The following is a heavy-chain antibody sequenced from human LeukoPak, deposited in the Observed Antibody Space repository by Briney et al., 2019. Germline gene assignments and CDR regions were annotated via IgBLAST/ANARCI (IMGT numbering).Heavy chain of an antibody. CDR1: GFTFSSYG. CDR2: ISYDGSNK. J-gene: IGHJ4*02. Sequence: PGGSLRLSCAASGFTFSSYGMHWVRQAPGKGLEWVAVISYDGSNKYYADSVKGRFTISRDNSKNTLYLQMNSLRAEDTAVYYCARETPYPGSYYDYWGQGTLVTVSS. V-gene: IGHV3-30*03. CDR3: ARETPYPGSYYDY. D-gene: IGHD1-26*01.